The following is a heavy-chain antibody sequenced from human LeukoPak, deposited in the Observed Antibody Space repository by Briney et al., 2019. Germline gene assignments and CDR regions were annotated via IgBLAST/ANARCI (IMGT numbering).Heavy chain of an antibody. CDR2: INHSGST. CDR3: ARAYSSGWYGLGYYFDY. CDR1: GGSISSYY. D-gene: IGHD6-19*01. Sequence: SETLSLTCTVSGGSISSYYWSWIRQPPGKGLEWIGEINHSGSTNYNPSLKSRVTISVDTSKNQFSLKLSSVTAADTAVYYCARAYSSGWYGLGYYFDYWGQGTLVTVSS. V-gene: IGHV4-34*01. J-gene: IGHJ4*02.